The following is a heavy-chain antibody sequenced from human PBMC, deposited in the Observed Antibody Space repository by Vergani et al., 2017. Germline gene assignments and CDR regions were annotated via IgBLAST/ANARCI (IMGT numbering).Heavy chain of an antibody. CDR2: IYSGGST. J-gene: IGHJ6*03. D-gene: IGHD2-2*01. CDR3: ARPYYCSSTSCYAQEYYYYMDV. CDR1: GFTFSSYA. V-gene: IGHV3-23*03. Sequence: EVQLLESGGGLVQPGGSLRLSCAASGFTFSSYAMSWVRQAPGKGLEWVSVIYSGGSTYYADSVKGRFTISRDNSKNTLYLQMNSLRAEDTAVYYCARPYYCSSTSCYAQEYYYYMDVWGKGTTVTVSS.